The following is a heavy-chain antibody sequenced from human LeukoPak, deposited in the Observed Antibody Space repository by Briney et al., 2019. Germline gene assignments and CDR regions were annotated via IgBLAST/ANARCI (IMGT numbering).Heavy chain of an antibody. CDR3: ARDLGYYGSGSYSDWFDP. D-gene: IGHD3-10*01. V-gene: IGHV4-34*01. CDR1: GGSFSGYY. CDR2: INHSGST. J-gene: IGHJ5*02. Sequence: SETLSLTCAVYGGSFSGYYWSWIRQPPGKGLEWIGEINHSGSTNYNPSLKSRVTISVDTSKNQFSLKLSSVTAADTAVYYCARDLGYYGSGSYSDWFDPWGQGTLVTVSS.